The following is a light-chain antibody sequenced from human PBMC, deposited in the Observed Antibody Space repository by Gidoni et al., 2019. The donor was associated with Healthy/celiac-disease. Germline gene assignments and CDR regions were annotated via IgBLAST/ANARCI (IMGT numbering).Light chain of an antibody. CDR2: AAS. V-gene: IGKV1-39*01. J-gene: IGKJ1*01. Sequence: DIQMTQSPSSLSASVGDRVTITCRASQSISSYLNWYPQKPGKAPKLLIYAASSLQSGVPSRFSGSGSGTDFTLTISSLQPEDFATYYCQQSYSTPRTFXXXTEVEIK. CDR3: QQSYSTPRT. CDR1: QSISSY.